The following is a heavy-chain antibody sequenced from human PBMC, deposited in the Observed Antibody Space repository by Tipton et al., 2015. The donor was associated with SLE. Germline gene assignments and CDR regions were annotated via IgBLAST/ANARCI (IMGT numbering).Heavy chain of an antibody. V-gene: IGHV4-39*07. CDR1: GGSISYTDYY. D-gene: IGHD1-14*01. CDR3: ARDRAICTRTTCYGDNWFDP. J-gene: IGHJ5*02. CDR2: VHYRADT. Sequence: TLSLTCTVSGGSISYTDYYWGWIRQPPGKGLEWIASVHYRADTYYNASLSSRVAISIDTAKNDFSLKLTSVTAADTAVYFCARDRAICTRTTCYGDNWFDPWGQGTLVTVSS.